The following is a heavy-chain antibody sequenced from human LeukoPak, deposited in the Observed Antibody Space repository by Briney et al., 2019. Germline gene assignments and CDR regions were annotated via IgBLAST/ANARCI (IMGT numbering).Heavy chain of an antibody. D-gene: IGHD3-22*01. Sequence: GGSLRLSCAASGFTFSRYWMSWVRQAPGKGLEWVANIKEDGSGKYYVDSVKGRLTISRDNSKNTLYLQMNSLRAEDTAVYYCAKDQYYYDSSGLDYWGQGTLVTVSS. V-gene: IGHV3-7*01. CDR3: AKDQYYYDSSGLDY. CDR2: IKEDGSGK. J-gene: IGHJ4*02. CDR1: GFTFSRYW.